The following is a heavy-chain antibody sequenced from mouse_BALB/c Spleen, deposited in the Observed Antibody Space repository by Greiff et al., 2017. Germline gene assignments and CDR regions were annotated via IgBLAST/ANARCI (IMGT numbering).Heavy chain of an antibody. CDR3: ARRNWGGGFAY. Sequence: EVHLVESGGGLVQPGGSRKLSCAASGFTFSSFGMHWVRQAPEQGLEWVAYISSGSSTIYYADTVKGRFTISRDNPKNTLYLQMTSLRSEDTAMYYCARRNWGGGFAYWGQGTLVTVSA. D-gene: IGHD4-1*01. CDR2: ISSGSSTI. V-gene: IGHV5-17*02. J-gene: IGHJ3*01. CDR1: GFTFSSFG.